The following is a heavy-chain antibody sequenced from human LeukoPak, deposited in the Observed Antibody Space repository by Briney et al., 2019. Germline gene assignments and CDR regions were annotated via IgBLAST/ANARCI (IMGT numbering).Heavy chain of an antibody. D-gene: IGHD6-19*01. V-gene: IGHV3-23*01. Sequence: PGGSLRLSCTASGFTFSNYGMSWVRQAPGKGLEWVSAITSSGRSTDYTDSAKGRFTISRDNSKNTLYLQMNSLRAEDTAVYYCAKRVAGSEGWFDSWGQGTLVTVSS. CDR2: ITSSGRST. J-gene: IGHJ5*01. CDR3: AKRVAGSEGWFDS. CDR1: GFTFSNYG.